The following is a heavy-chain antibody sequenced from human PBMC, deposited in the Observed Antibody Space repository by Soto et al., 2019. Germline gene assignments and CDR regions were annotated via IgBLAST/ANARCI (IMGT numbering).Heavy chain of an antibody. CDR2: IYPGDSDT. D-gene: IGHD6-6*01. V-gene: IGHV5-51*01. CDR3: ARHGYSSSSPDAFDI. J-gene: IGHJ3*02. CDR1: GYSFTSYW. Sequence: GESLKISCKGSGYSFTSYWIGWVRQMPGKGLEWMGIIYPGDSDTRYSPSFQGQVTISADKSISTAYLQRSSLKASDTAMYYCARHGYSSSSPDAFDIWGQGTMVTVSS.